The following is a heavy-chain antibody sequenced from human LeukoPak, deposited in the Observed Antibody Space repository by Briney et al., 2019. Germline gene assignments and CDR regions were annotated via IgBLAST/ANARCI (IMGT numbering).Heavy chain of an antibody. D-gene: IGHD3-9*01. CDR3: ARASSDILTGYYNLFDH. Sequence: SETLSLTCTVSGGSISSYYWSWIRQPPGKGLEWIGYIYYSGSTNYNPSLESRVTISIDRAKNQFSLKLSSVTAADTAVYYCARASSDILTGYYNLFDHWGQGTLVAVSS. J-gene: IGHJ4*02. CDR1: GGSISSYY. CDR2: IYYSGST. V-gene: IGHV4-59*01.